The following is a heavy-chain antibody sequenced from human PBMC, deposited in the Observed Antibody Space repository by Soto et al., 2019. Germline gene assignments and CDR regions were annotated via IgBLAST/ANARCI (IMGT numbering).Heavy chain of an antibody. CDR2: ISGSGGST. Sequence: EVQLLESGGGLVQPGGSLRLSCAASGFTFSSYAMSWVRQAPGKGLEWVSAISGSGGSTYYADSVKGRFTISRDTSKNTLYLQMNSLRAEDTAVYYCARGESDYDFWSGSSAHFDYWGQGTLVTVSS. CDR3: ARGESDYDFWSGSSAHFDY. V-gene: IGHV3-23*01. D-gene: IGHD3-3*01. CDR1: GFTFSSYA. J-gene: IGHJ4*02.